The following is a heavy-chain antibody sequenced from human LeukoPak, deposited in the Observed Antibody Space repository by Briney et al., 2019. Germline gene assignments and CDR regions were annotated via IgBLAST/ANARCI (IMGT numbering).Heavy chain of an antibody. J-gene: IGHJ4*02. CDR2: IGGSGGKT. CDR1: GFILSKYT. Sequence: GGSLRLSCAASGFILSKYTMSWVRQAPGKGLEWVSAIGGSGGKTFHAESVKGRFTISRDISKNTLFLQMDSLRAGDTAIYYCAKIAYASGWWYFDYWGQGTLVTVSS. CDR3: AKIAYASGWWYFDY. V-gene: IGHV3-23*01. D-gene: IGHD6-19*01.